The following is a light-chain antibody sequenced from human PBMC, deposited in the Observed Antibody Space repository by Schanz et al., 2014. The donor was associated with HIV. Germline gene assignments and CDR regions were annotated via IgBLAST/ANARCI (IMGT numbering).Light chain of an antibody. Sequence: EIVLTQSPGSLSVSPGERATLSCRASQSVSSYSLTWYQHKPGQAPRLLIYGTSSRATGIPDRFSGSGSGTDFTLTISRLEPEDFAVYYCQHYVGSRGTFGGGTKVEIK. CDR3: QHYVGSRGT. V-gene: IGKV3-20*01. J-gene: IGKJ4*01. CDR1: QSVSSYS. CDR2: GTS.